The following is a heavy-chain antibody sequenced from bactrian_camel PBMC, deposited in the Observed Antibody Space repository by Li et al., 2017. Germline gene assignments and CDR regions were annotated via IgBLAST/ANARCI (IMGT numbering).Heavy chain of an antibody. CDR3: AAAAGLFGGTCLDVRSVDY. J-gene: IGHJ4*01. V-gene: IGHV3S55*01. D-gene: IGHD7*01. CDR2: IGSNANP. Sequence: HVQLVESGGGSVQAGGSLRLSCVASVYARDRRCMGWFRQVPGNEREGVAIIGSNANPIYAESVKGRFTISQDIAKNTLYLQMNSLNSEDTAMYYCAAAAGLFGGTCLDVRSVDYWGQGTQVTVS. CDR1: VYARDRRC.